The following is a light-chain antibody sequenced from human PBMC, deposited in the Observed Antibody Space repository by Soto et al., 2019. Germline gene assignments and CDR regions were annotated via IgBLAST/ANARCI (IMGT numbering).Light chain of an antibody. V-gene: IGKV1-5*03. CDR3: RNYNNYPWT. CDR2: KAS. J-gene: IGKJ1*01. Sequence: DIQMTQSPSTLSASVGDRVTITCRASQSISSWLAWYQQKPGKAPNLLIYKASTLESGVPSRFSGSGSGTKFTLTISSLQPDDFATYYCRNYNNYPWTFGQGTKVEIK. CDR1: QSISSW.